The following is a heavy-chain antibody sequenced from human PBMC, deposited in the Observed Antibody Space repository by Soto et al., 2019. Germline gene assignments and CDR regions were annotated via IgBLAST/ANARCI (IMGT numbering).Heavy chain of an antibody. J-gene: IGHJ4*02. Sequence: SETLSLTCTVSGGSISSSSYYWGWIRQPPGKGLEWIGSIYYSGSTNYTPSLKSRVTISVDTSKNQFSLKLSSVTAADTAVYYCARLRRKDYYGSGSYYNERVGPRDYWGQGTLVTVSS. CDR1: GGSISSSSYY. D-gene: IGHD3-10*01. V-gene: IGHV4-39*01. CDR3: ARLRRKDYYGSGSYYNERVGPRDY. CDR2: IYYSGST.